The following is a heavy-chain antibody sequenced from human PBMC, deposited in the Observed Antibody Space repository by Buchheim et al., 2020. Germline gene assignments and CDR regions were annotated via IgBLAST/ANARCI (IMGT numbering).Heavy chain of an antibody. D-gene: IGHD2-2*01. CDR1: GYTFTSYD. Sequence: QVQLVQSGAEVKKPGASVKVSCKASGYTFTSYDINWVRQATGQGLEWMGWMNPNSGNTGYAQKFQGRVTMTRNTSISTAYMELSSLRSEDTAVYYCARGLRVVVVPAARVHYYYMDVWGKGTT. CDR2: MNPNSGNT. CDR3: ARGLRVVVVPAARVHYYYMDV. J-gene: IGHJ6*03. V-gene: IGHV1-8*01.